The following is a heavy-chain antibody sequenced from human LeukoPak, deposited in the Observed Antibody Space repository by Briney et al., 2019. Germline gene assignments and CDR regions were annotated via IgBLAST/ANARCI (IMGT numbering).Heavy chain of an antibody. J-gene: IGHJ4*02. V-gene: IGHV3-48*01. CDR2: ISSSSSTI. Sequence: GGSLRLSCVTSGFTFSDYSMNWVRQAPGKGLEWVSYISSSSSTIYYADSVKGRFTISRDNAKNSLYLQMNSLRAEDTAVYYCARDQPRYCSSTSCPENNWGQGTLVTVSS. CDR1: GFTFSDYS. D-gene: IGHD2-2*01. CDR3: ARDQPRYCSSTSCPENN.